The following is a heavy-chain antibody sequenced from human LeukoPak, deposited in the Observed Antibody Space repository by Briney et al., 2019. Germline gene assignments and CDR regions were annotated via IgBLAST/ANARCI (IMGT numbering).Heavy chain of an antibody. V-gene: IGHV3-7*01. Sequence: EGSLRLSCAASGFSVSDYWMTWVRQAPGKGLEWVANIKQDGSEKTYVDSVKGRFTISRDNAKNSLYLQMNSLRVEDTAMYYCVRDGGTDWYDPWGQGTLVTVFS. CDR1: GFSVSDYW. D-gene: IGHD3-16*01. CDR2: IKQDGSEK. J-gene: IGHJ5*02. CDR3: VRDGGTDWYDP.